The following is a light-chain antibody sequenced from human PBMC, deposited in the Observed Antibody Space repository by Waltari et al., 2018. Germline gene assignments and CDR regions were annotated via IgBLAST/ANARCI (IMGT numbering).Light chain of an antibody. V-gene: IGLV1-44*01. CDR2: SSN. CDR1: SSNIGSNV. J-gene: IGLJ1*01. CDR3: GAWDASLNGYV. Sequence: QSVLTQPPSASGTPGQRVTLSCSGSSSNIGSNVVNWYQQLPGTAPKLLIHSSNQRPSGVPDRFSGSKSGTSASLAISGLQSEDEADYHCGAWDASLNGYVFGTGTKVTVL.